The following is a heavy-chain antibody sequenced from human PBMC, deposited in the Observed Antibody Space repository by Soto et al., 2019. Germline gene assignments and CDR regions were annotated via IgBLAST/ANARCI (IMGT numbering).Heavy chain of an antibody. CDR2: IKPDGSAQ. J-gene: IGHJ4*02. V-gene: IGHV3-7*01. CDR3: TRERLDNY. CDR1: GFTFSNFW. Sequence: EVQVVESGGGLVQPGGSLRLSCAASGFTFSNFWMSWVRQAPGKGLEWVANIKPDGSAQYYVDSVQGRFTISRDNAKNSLYLQMNSLRVEDTAVYYCTRERLDNYWGQGTLVSVSS. D-gene: IGHD4-17*01.